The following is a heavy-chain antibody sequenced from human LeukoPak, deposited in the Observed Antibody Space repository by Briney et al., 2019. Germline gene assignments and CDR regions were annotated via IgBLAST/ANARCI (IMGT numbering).Heavy chain of an antibody. CDR2: IWHDETNE. CDR1: GFTFSNYG. V-gene: IGHV3-33*01. D-gene: IGHD3-16*01. J-gene: IGHJ4*02. Sequence: GGSLRLSCAASGFTFSNYGMHWVRQTPGKGLEWVAVIWHDETNENYADSVKGRFSISRDNLKNILYLQMNSLRVEDTAVYYCARDQGGALDFWGLGSLVTVSS. CDR3: ARDQGGALDF.